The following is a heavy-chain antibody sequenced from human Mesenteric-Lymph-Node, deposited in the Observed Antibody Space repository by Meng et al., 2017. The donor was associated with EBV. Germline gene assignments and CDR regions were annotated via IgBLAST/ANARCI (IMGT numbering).Heavy chain of an antibody. D-gene: IGHD4-17*01. CDR1: GYSFECYG. CDR2: ISTYNGNT. J-gene: IGHJ4*02. CDR3: ARQSGDYDY. Sequence: QFDRGVWGAGVKNPGGSVTVSCKASGYSFECYGNSWGRQATGKGVEWIGWISTYNGNTISAQIFQSRYNMNTDTSTTTAYMELTSLTSDDAAVYYCARQSGDYDYWGQGTLVTVSS. V-gene: IGHV1-18*01.